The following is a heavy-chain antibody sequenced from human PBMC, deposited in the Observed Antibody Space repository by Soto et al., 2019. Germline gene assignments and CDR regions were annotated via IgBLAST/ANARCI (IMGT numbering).Heavy chain of an antibody. CDR1: GGSFSGYY. D-gene: IGHD3-3*01. V-gene: IGHV4-34*01. CDR2: INHSGST. Sequence: PSETLSLTCTVSGGSFSGYYWSWIRQPPGKGLEWIGEINHSGSTNYNPSLKSRVTISVDTSKNQFSLKLSSVTAADTAVYYCAMYYDFWSGPLRYGMDVWGQGTTVTVSS. CDR3: AMYYDFWSGPLRYGMDV. J-gene: IGHJ6*02.